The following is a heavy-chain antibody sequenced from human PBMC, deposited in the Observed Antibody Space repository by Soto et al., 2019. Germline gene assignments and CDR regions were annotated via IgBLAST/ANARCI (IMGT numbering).Heavy chain of an antibody. CDR2: ISAYNGNT. J-gene: IGHJ4*02. V-gene: IGHV1-18*01. CDR3: ERHPDFDY. Sequence: GSVKVSFKACGYPFTSYGISWVRQAPGQGLEWMGWISAYNGNTNYAQKLQGRVTMTTDTSTSTAYMELRSLRSDDTAVYYCERHPDFDYWGQGTMVTVSS. CDR1: GYPFTSYG.